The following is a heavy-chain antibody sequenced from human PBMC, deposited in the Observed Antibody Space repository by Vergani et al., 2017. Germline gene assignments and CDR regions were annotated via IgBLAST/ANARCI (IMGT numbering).Heavy chain of an antibody. CDR3: AKVSRYYDSSGYYSLGAFDI. Sequence: EVQLVESGGGLVQPGGSLRLSCAASGFTVSSNYMSWVRQAPGKGLEWVSVIYSGGSTYYADSVKGRFTISRDNSKNTLYLQMNSLRAEDTAVYYCAKVSRYYDSSGYYSLGAFDIWGQGTMVTVSS. V-gene: IGHV3-66*01. J-gene: IGHJ3*02. CDR2: IYSGGST. CDR1: GFTVSSNY. D-gene: IGHD3-22*01.